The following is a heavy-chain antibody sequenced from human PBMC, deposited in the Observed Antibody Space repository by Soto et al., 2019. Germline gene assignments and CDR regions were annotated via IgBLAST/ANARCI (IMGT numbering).Heavy chain of an antibody. J-gene: IGHJ4*02. CDR1: GFTFSSFG. CDR3: AKDLRRVPTISLES. V-gene: IGHV3-30*18. CDR2: ISYEGGHK. D-gene: IGHD5-12*01. Sequence: QVQLVESGGGVVQPGKSLRLSCAASGFTFSSFGMHWVRQAPGKGLEWVAVISYEGGHKFYADSVRGRFTISRDNSKNTLYLQMDSLRSEDTAMYYCAKDLRRVPTISLESWGQGTRVTVSS.